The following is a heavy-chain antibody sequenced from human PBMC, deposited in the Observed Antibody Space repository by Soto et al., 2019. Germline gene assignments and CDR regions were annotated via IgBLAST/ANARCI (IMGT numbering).Heavy chain of an antibody. CDR2: IGTAGDT. CDR3: ARGQEVGAHFFDS. J-gene: IGHJ4*02. D-gene: IGHD2-15*01. CDR1: GFTFSGFD. Sequence: GGSLRLSCEASGFTFSGFDMHWVRQPTGKRLEWVSTIGTAGDTYYAVSVKGRFTISRDNAKNSLSLQMNSLRAGDTAVYFCARGQEVGAHFFDSWGQGXQVTVSS. V-gene: IGHV3-13*01.